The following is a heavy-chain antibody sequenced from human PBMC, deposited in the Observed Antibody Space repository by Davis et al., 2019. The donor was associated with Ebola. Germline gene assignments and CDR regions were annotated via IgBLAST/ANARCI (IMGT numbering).Heavy chain of an antibody. V-gene: IGHV3-9*01. CDR2: IGWNSGNI. CDR1: GFTFGHYA. Sequence: SLKISCAASGFTFGHYAMHWVRQAPGKGLEWVSGIGWNSGNIGYAGSVKGRFTISRDNAKNSLYLQMNSLRAEDTAIYFCSRYSGTYRDFWGQGTLVTVSS. J-gene: IGHJ4*02. D-gene: IGHD1-26*01. CDR3: SRYSGTYRDF.